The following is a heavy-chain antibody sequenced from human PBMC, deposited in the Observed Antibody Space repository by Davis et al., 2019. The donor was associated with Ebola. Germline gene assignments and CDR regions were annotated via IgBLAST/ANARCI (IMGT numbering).Heavy chain of an antibody. V-gene: IGHV3-48*02. CDR2: IWVGSSTT. J-gene: IGHJ3*02. D-gene: IGHD4-11*01. CDR3: TRDHSYAFDI. Sequence: GESLKISCAASGFILSTSSLNWVRQAPGKGLEWISHIWVGSSTTHYADSVKGRFIISSDNAKSSLYLQMNSLRDEDTAVYYCTRDHSYAFDIWGQGTMVAVSS. CDR1: GFILSTSS.